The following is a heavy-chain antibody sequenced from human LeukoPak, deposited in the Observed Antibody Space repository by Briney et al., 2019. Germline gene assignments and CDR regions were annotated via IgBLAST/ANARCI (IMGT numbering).Heavy chain of an antibody. V-gene: IGHV3-21*01. CDR2: ITTISRYI. J-gene: IGHJ3*02. D-gene: IGHD1-26*01. CDR1: GSTFSSQS. CDR3: ARYRFVVGATDSFDI. Sequence: GRSLRPSCAASGSTFSSQSMNWVRHAPGKGLEWVSSITTISRYIYYADSVKGRFTISRDNAKNSLYLHMNILRAEDTAVYYCARYRFVVGATDSFDIWGQGTMVTVSS.